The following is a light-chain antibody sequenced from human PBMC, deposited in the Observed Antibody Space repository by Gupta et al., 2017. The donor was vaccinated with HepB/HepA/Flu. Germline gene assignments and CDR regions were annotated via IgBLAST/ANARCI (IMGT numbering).Light chain of an antibody. J-gene: IGKJ4*02. Sequence: DIQMTQSPSSLSASVGDRVTITCRASQSISSYVKWYQQQPGKSPKLLIYAASSLQSGVPSRCSGRGSGKVFTSTISRVQPEVFATYSRQQSNSTPRTFGEGTKVEIK. CDR3: QQSNSTPRT. CDR1: QSISSY. V-gene: IGKV1-39*01. CDR2: AAS.